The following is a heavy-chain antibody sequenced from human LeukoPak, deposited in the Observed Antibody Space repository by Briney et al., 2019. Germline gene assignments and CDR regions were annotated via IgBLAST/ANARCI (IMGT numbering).Heavy chain of an antibody. CDR3: ARLSQTPDYYSNGGYYYLGY. D-gene: IGHD3-22*01. V-gene: IGHV1-8*01. CDR1: RYTFTSYD. CDR2: MNPNTGRT. J-gene: IGHJ4*02. Sequence: EASVKVPCKASRYTFTSYDINWVREAAGQGLEWMGWMNPNTGRTGFAQKFQGRLTMTRDTSISTAYMELSSLRSEDTAVYYCARLSQTPDYYSNGGYYYLGYWGQGTPVTVSS.